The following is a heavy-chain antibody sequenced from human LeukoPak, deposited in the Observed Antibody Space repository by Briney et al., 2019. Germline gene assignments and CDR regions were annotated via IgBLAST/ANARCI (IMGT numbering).Heavy chain of an antibody. D-gene: IGHD3-10*01. J-gene: IGHJ4*02. CDR2: IYYSGST. CDR3: ARGSKLLWFGDLYYFDY. Sequence: SETLSLTCTVSGGSISSSSYYWGWIRQPPGKGLGWIGSIYYSGSTYYNPSLKSRVTISVDTSKNQFSLKLSSVTAADTAVYYCARGSKLLWFGDLYYFDYWGQGTLVTVSS. V-gene: IGHV4-39*07. CDR1: GGSISSSSYY.